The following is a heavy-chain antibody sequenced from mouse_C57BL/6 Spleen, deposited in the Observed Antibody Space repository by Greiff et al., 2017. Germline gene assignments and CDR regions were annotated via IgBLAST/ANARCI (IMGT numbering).Heavy chain of an antibody. D-gene: IGHD2-4*01. CDR3: VRGRLRQCYYFDY. J-gene: IGHJ2*01. CDR1: GYAFSSSW. CDR2: IYPGDGDT. Sequence: QVQLQQSGPELVKPGASVKISCKASGYAFSSSWMNWVKQRPGKGLEWIGRIYPGDGDTNYNGKFKGKATLTADKSSSTAYMQLSSLTSDDSAVYFGVRGRLRQCYYFDYWGQGTTLTVSS. V-gene: IGHV1-82*01.